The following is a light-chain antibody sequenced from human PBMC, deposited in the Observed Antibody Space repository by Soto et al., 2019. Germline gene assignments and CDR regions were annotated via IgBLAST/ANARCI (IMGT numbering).Light chain of an antibody. CDR2: MAS. Sequence: DIQMTQSPSTLSASVGDRVTITCRASQSLSGWLAWYQQRPGKAPKLLIYMASTLASGVPSRFSGSGSGTDFTLTISRLEPEDFAMYFCQHYSISPYTFGQGTKLEI. CDR3: QHYSISPYT. J-gene: IGKJ2*01. V-gene: IGKV1-5*03. CDR1: QSLSGW.